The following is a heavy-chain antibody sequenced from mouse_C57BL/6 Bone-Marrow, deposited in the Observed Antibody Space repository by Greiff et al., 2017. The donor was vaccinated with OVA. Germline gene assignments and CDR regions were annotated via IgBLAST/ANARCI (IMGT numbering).Heavy chain of an antibody. Sequence: SGGDLVKPGGSLKLSCAASGFTFSSYGMSWVRQTPDKRLEWVATISSGGSYTYYPDSVKGRFTISRDNAKNTLYLQMSSLKSEDTAMYYCARRIYYGYAMDYWGQGTSVTVSS. CDR1: GFTFSSYG. CDR2: ISSGGSYT. CDR3: ARRIYYGYAMDY. V-gene: IGHV5-6*02. D-gene: IGHD2-1*01. J-gene: IGHJ4*01.